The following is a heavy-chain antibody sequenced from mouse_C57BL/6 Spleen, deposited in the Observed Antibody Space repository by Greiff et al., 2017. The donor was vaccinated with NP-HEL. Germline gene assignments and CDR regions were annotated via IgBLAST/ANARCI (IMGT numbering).Heavy chain of an antibody. CDR3: ARNYGSSYEFAY. V-gene: IGHV14-2*01. CDR1: GFNIKDYY. D-gene: IGHD1-1*01. CDR2: IDPEDGET. J-gene: IGHJ3*01. Sequence: EVKLVESGAELVKPGASVKLSCTASGFNIKDYYMHWVKQRTEQGLEWIGRIDPEDGETKYAPKFQGKATITADTSSNTAYLQLSSLTSEDTAVYYCARNYGSSYEFAYWGQGTLVTVSA.